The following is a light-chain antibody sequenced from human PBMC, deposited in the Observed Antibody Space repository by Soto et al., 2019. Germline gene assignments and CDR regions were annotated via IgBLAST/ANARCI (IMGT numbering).Light chain of an antibody. V-gene: IGKV3-20*01. Sequence: ETVLTQSPGTLSLSPGERATLSCRASQSVSSNYLAWYQHIPGQAPRLLIYGASTRATGIPDRFSGSGSGTDFTLTIGRLEPEDFAVYYCQQFDRSLPSWTFGQGTKVE. CDR2: GAS. CDR1: QSVSSNY. J-gene: IGKJ1*01. CDR3: QQFDRSLPSWT.